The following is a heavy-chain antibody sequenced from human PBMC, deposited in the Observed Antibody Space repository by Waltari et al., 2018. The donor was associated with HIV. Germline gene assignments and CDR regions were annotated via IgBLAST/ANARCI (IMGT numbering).Heavy chain of an antibody. CDR2: FDPKHVKP. CDR1: GYPLSDLS. J-gene: IGHJ1*01. V-gene: IGHV1-24*01. CDR3: VTLYKQSPLYSNF. Sequence: QVHLIQSAFDMKRPGASVTIACKVSGYPLSDLSMQWVRQGPGHRLEWMGGFDPKHVKPVYSRLFWGRVSLAEDTSEDTAYLELNRLTSDDTAVYYCVTLYKQSPLYSNFWAQGTLVTVSP. D-gene: IGHD2-15*01.